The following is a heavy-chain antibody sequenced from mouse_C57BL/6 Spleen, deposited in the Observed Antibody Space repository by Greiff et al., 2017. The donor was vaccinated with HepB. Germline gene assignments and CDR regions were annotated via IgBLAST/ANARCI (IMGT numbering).Heavy chain of an antibody. CDR2: ISSGGSYT. J-gene: IGHJ1*03. Sequence: EVHLVESGGDLVKPGGSLKLSCAASGFTFSSYGMSWVRQTPDKRLEWVATISSGGSYTYYPDSVKGRFTISRDNAKNTLYLQMSSLKSEDTAMYYCARPITTVWYFDVWGTGTTVTVSS. D-gene: IGHD1-1*01. CDR3: ARPITTVWYFDV. V-gene: IGHV5-6*01. CDR1: GFTFSSYG.